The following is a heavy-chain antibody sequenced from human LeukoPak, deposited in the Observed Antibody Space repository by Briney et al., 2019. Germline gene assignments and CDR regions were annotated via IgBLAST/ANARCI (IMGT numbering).Heavy chain of an antibody. CDR1: GYTFTSYA. Sequence: APVKVSCNASGYTFTSYAISWVRQAPGHGLEGLGWISTYNGNANSPPKLQGRVAMTTDTATSTAYMELRSLKSDDTAVYYCARVTYSGGYTYGYEDYWGQGTLVTVSS. J-gene: IGHJ4*02. V-gene: IGHV1-18*01. CDR3: ARVTYSGGYTYGYEDY. D-gene: IGHD5-18*01. CDR2: ISTYNGNA.